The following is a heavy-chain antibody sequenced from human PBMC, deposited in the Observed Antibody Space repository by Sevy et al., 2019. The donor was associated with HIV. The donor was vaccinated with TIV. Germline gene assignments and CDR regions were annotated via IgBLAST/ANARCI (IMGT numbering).Heavy chain of an antibody. D-gene: IGHD6-13*01. CDR3: AKDPDRSSSWYDY. CDR2: ISGSGGST. CDR1: GFTFSTYA. Sequence: GGSLRLSCAASGFTFSTYAMSWVRQAPGKGLEWVSAISGSGGSTYYADSLKGRFTIFRDNSKYTVYLQMNNLRPEDTAVYYCAKDPDRSSSWYDYWGQGTLVTVSS. J-gene: IGHJ4*02. V-gene: IGHV3-23*01.